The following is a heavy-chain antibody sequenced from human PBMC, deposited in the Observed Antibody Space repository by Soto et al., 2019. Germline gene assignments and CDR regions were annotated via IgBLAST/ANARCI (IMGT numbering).Heavy chain of an antibody. V-gene: IGHV5-51*01. CDR1: GYTFTKYW. CDR2: VYPGNSDT. Sequence: QLVQSGAEVKKSGDSLKISCKVSGYTFTKYWIGWVRQMPGKGLEWMGIVYPGNSDTRYSPSFRGQVTISADRSTTNAYLRWRTLRTSDTAMHFCARAPIAAAAPDNWVDPWGQGTRVTVSS. J-gene: IGHJ5*02. D-gene: IGHD6-25*01. CDR3: ARAPIAAAAPDNWVDP.